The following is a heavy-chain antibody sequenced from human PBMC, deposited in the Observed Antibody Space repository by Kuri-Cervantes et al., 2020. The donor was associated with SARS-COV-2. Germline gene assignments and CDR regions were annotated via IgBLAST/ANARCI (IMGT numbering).Heavy chain of an antibody. Sequence: GESLKISCAASGFTFSSYSMNWVRQAPGKGLEWVAFIRYDGSNKYYADSVKGRFTISRDNSKNTLYLQMNSLRAGDTAVYYCAKAGENYYYYYMDVWGKGTTVTVSS. J-gene: IGHJ6*03. CDR1: GFTFSSYS. V-gene: IGHV3-30*02. CDR3: AKAGENYYYYYMDV. CDR2: IRYDGSNK. D-gene: IGHD3-16*01.